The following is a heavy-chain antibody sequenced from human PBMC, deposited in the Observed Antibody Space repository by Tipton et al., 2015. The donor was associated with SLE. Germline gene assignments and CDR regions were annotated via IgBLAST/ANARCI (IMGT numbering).Heavy chain of an antibody. D-gene: IGHD3-22*01. CDR2: INHSGST. CDR1: GGSFSGYY. Sequence: TLSLTCAVYGGSFSGYYWSWIRQPPGKGLEWIGEINHSGSTYYNPSLKSRVTISVDRSKNQFSLKLSSVTAADTAVYYCARGSYYDSSGYADAFDIWGQGTMVTVSS. CDR3: ARGSYYDSSGYADAFDI. V-gene: IGHV4-34*01. J-gene: IGHJ3*02.